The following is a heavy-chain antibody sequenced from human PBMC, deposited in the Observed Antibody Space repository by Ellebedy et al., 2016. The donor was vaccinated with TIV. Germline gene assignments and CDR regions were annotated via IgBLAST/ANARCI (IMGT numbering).Heavy chain of an antibody. J-gene: IGHJ6*02. V-gene: IGHV3-30*02. CDR2: IRSDGSTK. CDR1: GFSTSG. CDR3: VKGAYPVPTVMAV. Sequence: PGGSLRLSCAASGFSTSGMHWVRRAPGKGLEWVAFIRSDGSTKYYADSVKGRFTISRDTSKNTLDLQMTRLRAEDTALYYCVKGAYPVPTVMAVWGQGTMVIVSS. D-gene: IGHD3-16*01.